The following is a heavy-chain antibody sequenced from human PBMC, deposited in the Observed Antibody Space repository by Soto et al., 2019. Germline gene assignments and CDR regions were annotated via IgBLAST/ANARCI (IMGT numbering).Heavy chain of an antibody. CDR1: GGSVSSTYW. J-gene: IGHJ5*02. Sequence: SETLSLTCAVSGGSVSSTYWWSWVRQPPGKGLEWIGEIYHSGSTNYNPSLKSRVTIPVDKSKNQFSLKLSSVTAADTAVYYCARGSTTVVTPNWFDPWGQGTLVTVS. CDR3: ARGSTTVVTPNWFDP. CDR2: IYHSGST. V-gene: IGHV4-4*02. D-gene: IGHD2-21*02.